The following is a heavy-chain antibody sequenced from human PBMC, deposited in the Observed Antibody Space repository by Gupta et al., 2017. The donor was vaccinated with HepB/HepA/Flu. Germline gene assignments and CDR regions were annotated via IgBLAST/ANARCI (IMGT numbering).Heavy chain of an antibody. CDR2: VFYTGAT. J-gene: IGHJ5*02. D-gene: IGHD3-10*01. CDR3: ARKCCYFDSGSHPNWFDP. CDR1: GDSIRGSHYY. V-gene: IGHV4-39*01. Sequence: QLQESGPGLVKPSETLSLTCTVSGDSIRGSHYYWVWIRPPQGKGREGIGSVFYTGATPYNPSLKSRLTISVDTSKNQFSLNLNSVTAADTAVYYWARKCCYFDSGSHPNWFDPWGQGTLVTVSS.